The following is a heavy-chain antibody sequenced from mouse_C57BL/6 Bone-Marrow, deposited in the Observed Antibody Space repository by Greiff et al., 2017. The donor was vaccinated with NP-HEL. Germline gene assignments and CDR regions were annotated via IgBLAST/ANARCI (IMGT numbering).Heavy chain of an antibody. CDR2: IWTGGGT. D-gene: IGHD1-1*01. V-gene: IGHV2-9-1*01. CDR3: ARKRSSYGNWYFDV. Sequence: VKVVESGPGLVAPSQSLSITCTVSGFSLTSYAISWVRQPPGKGLEWLGVIWTGGGTNYNSALKSRLSISKDNSKSQVFLKMNSLQTDDTARYYCARKRSSYGNWYFDVWGTGTTVTVSS. CDR1: GFSLTSYA. J-gene: IGHJ1*03.